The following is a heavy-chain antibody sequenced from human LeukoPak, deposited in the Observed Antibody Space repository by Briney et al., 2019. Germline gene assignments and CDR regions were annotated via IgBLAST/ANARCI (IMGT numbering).Heavy chain of an antibody. D-gene: IGHD3-9*01. CDR3: ARAPRYFDWLFYDY. Sequence: SETLSLTCAVYGGSFSGYYWSWIRQPPGKGLEWIGEINHSGSTNNNPSLKSRVTISVDTSKNQFSLKLSSVTAADTAVYYCARAPRYFDWLFYDYWGQGTLVTVSS. CDR1: GGSFSGYY. V-gene: IGHV4-34*01. CDR2: INHSGST. J-gene: IGHJ4*02.